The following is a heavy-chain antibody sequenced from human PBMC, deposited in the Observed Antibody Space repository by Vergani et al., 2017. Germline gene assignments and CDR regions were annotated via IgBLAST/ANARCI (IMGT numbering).Heavy chain of an antibody. CDR2: ISSSSSYR. D-gene: IGHD5-12*01. Sequence: EVQLVESGGGLVKPGGSLRLSCAASGFTFSSYSMNWVRQAPGKGLEWVSSISSSSSYRYYADSVKGRFTISRDNAKNSLYLQMNSLRAEDTAVYYGARSWEKHXALGYSGYDWWGYYYYYYMDVWGKGTTVTVSS. J-gene: IGHJ6*03. V-gene: IGHV3-21*01. CDR3: ARSWEKHXALGYSGYDWWGYYYYYYMDV. CDR1: GFTFSSYS.